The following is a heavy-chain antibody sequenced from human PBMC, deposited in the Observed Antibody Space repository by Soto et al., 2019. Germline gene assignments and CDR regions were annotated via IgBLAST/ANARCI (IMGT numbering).Heavy chain of an antibody. Sequence: SETLSLTCTVPGGSISSYYWSWIRQPPGKGLEWIGYIYYSGSTNYNPSLKSRVTISVDTSKNQFSLKLSSVTAADTAVYYCARHSVHAFDIWGQGTMVTVSS. V-gene: IGHV4-59*08. CDR2: IYYSGST. J-gene: IGHJ3*02. CDR3: ARHSVHAFDI. CDR1: GGSISSYY.